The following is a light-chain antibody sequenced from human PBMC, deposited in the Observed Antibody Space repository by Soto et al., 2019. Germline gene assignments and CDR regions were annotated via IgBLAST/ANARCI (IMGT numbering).Light chain of an antibody. CDR3: AAWDDSLNGYV. V-gene: IGLV1-44*01. CDR2: SNN. Sequence: QSVLTQPPSASGTPGQSVTISCSGSSSNIGTNTVNWFQQLPGTAPKLLIYSNNQRPSGVPDRFSGSKSGTSASLAISGLQSDDEADYYCAAWDDSLNGYVFGSGTKVTVL. J-gene: IGLJ1*01. CDR1: SSNIGTNT.